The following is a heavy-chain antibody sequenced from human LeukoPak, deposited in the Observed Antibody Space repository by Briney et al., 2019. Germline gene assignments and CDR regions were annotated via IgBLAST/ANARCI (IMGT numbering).Heavy chain of an antibody. CDR2: IYPGDSDT. CDR1: GYSFTSYW. Sequence: GESLKISCKGSGYSFTSYWIGWVRQMPGKGLEWMGIIYPGDSDTRYSPSFQGQATISADKSISTAYLQWSSLKASDTAMYYCARPHSSGYYWGGFDYWGQGTLVTVSS. CDR3: ARPHSSGYYWGGFDY. J-gene: IGHJ4*02. V-gene: IGHV5-51*01. D-gene: IGHD3-22*01.